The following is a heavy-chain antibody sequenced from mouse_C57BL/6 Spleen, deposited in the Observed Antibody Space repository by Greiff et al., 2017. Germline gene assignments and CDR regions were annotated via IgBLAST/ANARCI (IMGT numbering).Heavy chain of an antibody. Sequence: VQLQQPGAELVKPGASVKMSCKASGYTFTSYWITWVKQWPGQGLEWIGDVYPGSGSTNYNEKFKSKATLTVDTSSSTAYLQLLILTSEDSAVYDCSREYYDSPPCVDVWGTGTTVTVSS. CDR3: SREYYDSPPCVDV. V-gene: IGHV1-55*01. J-gene: IGHJ1*03. CDR2: VYPGSGST. CDR1: GYTFTSYW. D-gene: IGHD2-4*01.